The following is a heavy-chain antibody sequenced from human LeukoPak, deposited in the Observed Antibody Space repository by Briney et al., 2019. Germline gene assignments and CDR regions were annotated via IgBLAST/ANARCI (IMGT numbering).Heavy chain of an antibody. CDR1: GGSISSSSYY. Sequence: SETLSLXCTVSGGSISSSSYYWGWIRQPPGKGLEWIGSIYYSGSTYYNPSLKSRVTISVDTSKNQFSLKLSSVTAADTAVYYCARLLWFGELLRYLDYWGQGTLVTVSS. CDR2: IYYSGST. D-gene: IGHD3-10*01. J-gene: IGHJ4*02. CDR3: ARLLWFGELLRYLDY. V-gene: IGHV4-39*01.